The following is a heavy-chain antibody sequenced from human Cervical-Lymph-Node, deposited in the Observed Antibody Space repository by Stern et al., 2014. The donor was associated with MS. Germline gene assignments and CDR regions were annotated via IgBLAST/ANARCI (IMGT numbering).Heavy chain of an antibody. CDR1: GYSFTGNY. CDR3: ARERGRAGPAMADY. Sequence: QVQLMQSGAEVKKPGASVVISCKAAGYSFTGNYIHWLRQAPGQGLEWMGRTNPNSGDSNYALKFQGRVPMTRDTSITTAYMNLNRLGFDDTAVYYCARERGRAGPAMADYWGQGTLVTVSS. D-gene: IGHD5-18*01. V-gene: IGHV1-2*06. CDR2: TNPNSGDS. J-gene: IGHJ4*02.